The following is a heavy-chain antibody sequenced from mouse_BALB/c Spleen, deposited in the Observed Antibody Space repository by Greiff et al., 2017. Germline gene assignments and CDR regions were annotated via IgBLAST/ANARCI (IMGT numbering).Heavy chain of an antibody. J-gene: IGHJ4*01. Sequence: VQLQQSGPELVKPGASVKISCKASGYSFTGYYMHWVKQSHVKSLEWIGRINPYNGATSYNQNFKDKASLTVDKSSSTAYMELHSLTSEDSAVYYCARHMITFAMDYWGQGTSVTVSS. CDR2: INPYNGAT. CDR3: ARHMITFAMDY. D-gene: IGHD2-4*01. V-gene: IGHV1-31*01. CDR1: GYSFTGYY.